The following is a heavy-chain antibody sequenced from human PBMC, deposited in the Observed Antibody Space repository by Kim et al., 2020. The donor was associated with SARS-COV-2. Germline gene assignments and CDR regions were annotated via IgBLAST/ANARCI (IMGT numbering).Heavy chain of an antibody. D-gene: IGHD6-19*01. CDR3: AKGDSSGWSGGFIDY. J-gene: IGHJ4*02. V-gene: IGHV3-23*03. Sequence: GGSLRPSCAVSGFTFSSYAMSWVRQAPGKGLEWVSVFYSGGSSTYYADSVKGRFTISRDNSKNTLYLQMNSLRAEDTAVYYCAKGDSSGWSGGFIDYWGQGTLVTVSS. CDR2: FYSGGSST. CDR1: GFTFSSYA.